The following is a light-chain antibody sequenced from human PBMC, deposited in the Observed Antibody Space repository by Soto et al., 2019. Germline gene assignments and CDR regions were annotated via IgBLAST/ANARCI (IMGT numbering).Light chain of an antibody. CDR3: SSYTSSSTPHV. J-gene: IGLJ1*01. CDR1: SSDVGGYNY. V-gene: IGLV2-14*01. Sequence: QPVLTQPASVSGSPGQSITISCTGTSSDVGGYNYVSWYQQHPGKAPKLMIYDVSNRPSGVSNRFSGSKSGNTASLTISGLQAEDEADYYCSSYTSSSTPHVFGTGTKVTVL. CDR2: DVS.